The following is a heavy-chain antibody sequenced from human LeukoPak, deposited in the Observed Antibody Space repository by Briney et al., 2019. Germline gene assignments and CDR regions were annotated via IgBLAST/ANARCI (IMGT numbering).Heavy chain of an antibody. V-gene: IGHV4-59*01. Sequence: PSETLSLTCNVSGGSISIYYWNWIRQPPGKGLEWIGYIYYSGSTNYNPSLKSRVTISIDTSRNQFSLKLSAVTAADTAVYYCARHTTYPHFDYWGQGTPVTVSS. D-gene: IGHD1-1*01. CDR1: GGSISIYY. J-gene: IGHJ4*02. CDR3: ARHTTYPHFDY. CDR2: IYYSGST.